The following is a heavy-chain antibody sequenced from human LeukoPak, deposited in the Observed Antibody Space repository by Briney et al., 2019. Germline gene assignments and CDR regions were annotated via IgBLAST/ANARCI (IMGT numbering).Heavy chain of an antibody. CDR2: ISGSDAGT. Sequence: GGSLRLSCAASGFTFSSYAMIGVRQIPGKGLEWVSAISGSDAGTYYADSVKGRFTISRDNAKNSLYLQMNSLRAEDTAVYYCARLTGALYYYYYYMDVWGKGTTVTISS. D-gene: IGHD7-27*01. CDR1: GFTFSSYA. V-gene: IGHV3-23*01. J-gene: IGHJ6*03. CDR3: ARLTGALYYYYYYMDV.